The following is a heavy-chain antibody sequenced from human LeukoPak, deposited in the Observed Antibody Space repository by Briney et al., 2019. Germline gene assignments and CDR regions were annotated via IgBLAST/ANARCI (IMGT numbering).Heavy chain of an antibody. CDR3: ARDRAWNYFDY. J-gene: IGHJ4*02. CDR2: IKQDGSDR. V-gene: IGHV3-7*01. D-gene: IGHD3-3*01. CDR1: GFTFRNYW. Sequence: GGSLRLSCAASGFTFRNYWMSWVRQVPGTGLEWVANIKQDGSDRNYVTSVRGRFTISRDNSKNTLYLQMDSLRAEDTAVYYCARDRAWNYFDYWGQGTLVTVSS.